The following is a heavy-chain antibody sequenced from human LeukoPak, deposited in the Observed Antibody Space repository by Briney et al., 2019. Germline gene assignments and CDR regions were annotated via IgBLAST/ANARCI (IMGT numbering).Heavy chain of an antibody. D-gene: IGHD3-22*01. V-gene: IGHV4-34*01. CDR1: GGSFSGYY. J-gene: IGHJ3*02. Sequence: SETLSLTCAVYGGSFSGYYWSWIRQPPGKGLEWIGEINHSGSTNYNPSLKSRVTISVDTSKNQFSLKLSSVTAADTAVYYCARGRDSSGSSYDAVDIWGQGTMVTVSS. CDR2: INHSGST. CDR3: ARGRDSSGSSYDAVDI.